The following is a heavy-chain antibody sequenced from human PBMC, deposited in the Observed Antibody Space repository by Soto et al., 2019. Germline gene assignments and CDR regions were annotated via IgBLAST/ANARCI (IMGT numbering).Heavy chain of an antibody. Sequence: GGSLRLSCAASGFSLSSYGMRWVRQAPGKGLEWVAVIWYDGSNKYYADSVKGRFTISRDNSKNTLYLQMSSLRAEDTAVYYCARSLGILDYFDYWGQGTLVTVSS. CDR3: ARSLGILDYFDY. D-gene: IGHD7-27*01. V-gene: IGHV3-33*01. J-gene: IGHJ4*02. CDR1: GFSLSSYG. CDR2: IWYDGSNK.